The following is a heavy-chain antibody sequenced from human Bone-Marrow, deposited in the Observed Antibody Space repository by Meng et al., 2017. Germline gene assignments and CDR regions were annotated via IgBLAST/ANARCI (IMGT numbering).Heavy chain of an antibody. Sequence: GESLKISCAASGFTVSSNYMSWVRQAPGKGLEWVSGINWNGGSTGYADSVKGRFTISRDNAKNSLYLQMNSLRAEDTALYYCAIEERGHYYDSSGYTGYWGQGTRVTVSS. V-gene: IGHV3-20*04. D-gene: IGHD3-22*01. CDR1: GFTVSSNY. J-gene: IGHJ4*02. CDR2: INWNGGST. CDR3: AIEERGHYYDSSGYTGY.